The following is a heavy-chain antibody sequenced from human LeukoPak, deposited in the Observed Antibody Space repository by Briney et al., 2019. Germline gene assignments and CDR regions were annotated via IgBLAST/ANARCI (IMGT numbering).Heavy chain of an antibody. J-gene: IGHJ6*02. Sequence: PGGSLRLSCAASGFTFSDYYMSWIRQAPGKGLEWVSYISSSSSYTNYADSVKGRFTISRDNAKNSLYLQMNSLRAEDTAVYYCARDPLNDILSTYYYGMDVWGQGTTVTVSS. D-gene: IGHD3-9*01. CDR3: ARDPLNDILSTYYYGMDV. V-gene: IGHV3-11*06. CDR1: GFTFSDYY. CDR2: ISSSSSYT.